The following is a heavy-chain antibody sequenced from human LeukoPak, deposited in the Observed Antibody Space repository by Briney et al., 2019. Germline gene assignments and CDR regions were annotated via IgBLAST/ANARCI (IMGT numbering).Heavy chain of an antibody. J-gene: IGHJ6*02. V-gene: IGHV3-23*01. CDR1: GFTFSSYA. D-gene: IGHD3-10*01. CDR3: AKAAYYGSGSLYYYYGMDV. Sequence: GGSLRLSCAASGFTFSSYAMSWVRQAPGKGLEWVSAISGSGGSTYYADSVRGRFTISRDNSKNTLYLQMNSLRAEDTAVYYCAKAAYYGSGSLYYYYGMDVWGQGTTVTVSS. CDR2: ISGSGGST.